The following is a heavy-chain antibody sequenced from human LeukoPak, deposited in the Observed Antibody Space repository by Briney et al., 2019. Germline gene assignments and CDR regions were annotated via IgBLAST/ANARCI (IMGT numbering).Heavy chain of an antibody. CDR1: GGSFSGYF. CDR2: INHSGST. V-gene: IGHV4-34*01. D-gene: IGHD3-3*01. Sequence: SETLSLTCAVYGGSFSGYFWSWIRQPPGKGLEWIGEINHSGSTNYNPSLKSRVTLSVDTSNNQFSLKLSSVTAADTAVYYCARRPDFWSGSYWAYYYYYMDVWDKGTTVTVSS. CDR3: ARRPDFWSGSYWAYYYYYMDV. J-gene: IGHJ6*03.